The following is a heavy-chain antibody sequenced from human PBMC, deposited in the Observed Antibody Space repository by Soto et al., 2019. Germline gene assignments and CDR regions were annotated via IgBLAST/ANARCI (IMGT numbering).Heavy chain of an antibody. CDR3: ARIAAAGYDP. V-gene: IGHV4-39*01. J-gene: IGHJ5*02. CDR2: FFYSGST. D-gene: IGHD6-13*01. CDR1: GGSISSSSYY. Sequence: SETLSLTCTVSGGSISSSSYYWGWIRQPPGKGLEWIGSFFYSGSTYSTPSLKSRVTISVDTSKNQSSLKLSSVTAADTAVYYCARIAAAGYDPWGQGTLVTVSS.